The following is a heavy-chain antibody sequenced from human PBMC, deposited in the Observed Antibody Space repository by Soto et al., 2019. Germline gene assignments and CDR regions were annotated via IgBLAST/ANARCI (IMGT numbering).Heavy chain of an antibody. CDR3: VRVFGSIDY. CDR1: GYTCTTYD. J-gene: IGHJ4*02. V-gene: IGHV1-8*01. D-gene: IGHD2-21*01. CDR2: MNPKSGYT. Sequence: ASVKVSCKASGYTCTTYDINWVRQATGQGLEWVGWMNPKSGYTGFAQKFQGRVSMTRDTSISTAYMELSSLRSEDTAVYYCVRVFGSIDYWGQGTLVTVSS.